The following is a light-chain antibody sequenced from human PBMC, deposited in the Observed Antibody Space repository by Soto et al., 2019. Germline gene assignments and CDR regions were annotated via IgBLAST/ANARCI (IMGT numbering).Light chain of an antibody. CDR1: QSINTY. V-gene: IGKV1-39*01. Sequence: DIQMTQSPSSLSASVGDRVTITCQASQSINTYFNWYQQKPGKAPKLLIYGIFSLQSGAPSRFSGSGPATDFTLAISSRQPEDFAIYYCQQRYSTPPTFGQGTKVDIK. CDR2: GIF. J-gene: IGKJ2*01. CDR3: QQRYSTPPT.